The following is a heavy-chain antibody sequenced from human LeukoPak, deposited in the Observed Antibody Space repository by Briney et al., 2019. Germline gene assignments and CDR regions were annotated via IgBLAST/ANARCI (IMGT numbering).Heavy chain of an antibody. CDR2: ISGAGGNT. J-gene: IGHJ4*02. V-gene: IGHV3-23*01. CDR1: GFTFSSFA. CDR3: ARSLAQCGGDCYSNWGY. Sequence: PGGSLRLSCAASGFTFSSFAMSWVRQAPGKGLEWVSAISGAGGNTYYSDSVKGRFTISRDNSKNTLHLRMNSLRAEDTAVYYCARSLAQCGGDCYSNWGYWGQGTLVTVSP. D-gene: IGHD2-21*02.